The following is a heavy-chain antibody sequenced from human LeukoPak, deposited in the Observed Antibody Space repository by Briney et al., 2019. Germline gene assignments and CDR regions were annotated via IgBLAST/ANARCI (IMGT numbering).Heavy chain of an antibody. CDR2: IKSKTDGGTT. J-gene: IGHJ4*02. V-gene: IGHV3-15*01. CDR1: GFTFSSYW. CDR3: TRDYDIFDY. Sequence: GGSLRPSCAASGFTFSSYWMSWVRQAPGKGLEWVGRIKSKTDGGTTDYAAPVKGRFTISRDDSKNTLYLQMNSLKTEDTAVYYCTRDYDIFDYWAREPWSPSPQ. D-gene: IGHD3-9*01.